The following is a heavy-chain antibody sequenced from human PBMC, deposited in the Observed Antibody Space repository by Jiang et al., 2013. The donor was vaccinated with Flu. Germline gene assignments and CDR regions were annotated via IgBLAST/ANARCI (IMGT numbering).Heavy chain of an antibody. J-gene: IGHJ2*01. CDR2: TYPGDSDT. CDR1: GFRFTNYW. D-gene: IGHD3-3*01. V-gene: IGHV5-51*03. Sequence: GAEVKKPRESLKISCKGSGFRFTNYWIGWVRQMPGKGLEWMGITYPGDSDTRYSPSFQGQVTISADKSISTAYLQWSSLKASDTAMYYCARLHDDFWSGYYDNWYFDLWGRGTLVTVSS. CDR3: ARLHDDFWSGYYDNWYFDL.